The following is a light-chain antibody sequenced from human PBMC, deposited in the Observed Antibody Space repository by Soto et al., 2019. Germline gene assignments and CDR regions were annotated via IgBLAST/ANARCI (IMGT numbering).Light chain of an antibody. Sequence: QSALTQPASVSGSPGQSITISCTGAVSEVAGYTYVSWYQQHPGKGPKVIICDVSNRPSGVSNRFSGSKSGTTASLTISGLQAEDEADYYCSPFTSILGLFGGGTKLTVL. CDR3: SPFTSILGL. J-gene: IGLJ2*01. CDR2: DVS. V-gene: IGLV2-14*03. CDR1: VSEVAGYTY.